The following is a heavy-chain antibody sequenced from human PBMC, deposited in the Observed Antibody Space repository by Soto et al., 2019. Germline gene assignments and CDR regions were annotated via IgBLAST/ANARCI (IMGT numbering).Heavy chain of an antibody. CDR2: ISYDGSNK. Sequence: GGSLRLSCAASGFTFSDHYMHWVRQAPGKGLEWVAVISYDGSNKYYADSVKGRFTISRDNSKNTLYLQMNSLRAEDTAVYYCEREMVMVYAEYYLAYWGQGTLGTVSS. CDR1: GFTFSDHY. CDR3: EREMVMVYAEYYLAY. V-gene: IGHV3-30-3*01. D-gene: IGHD2-8*01. J-gene: IGHJ4*02.